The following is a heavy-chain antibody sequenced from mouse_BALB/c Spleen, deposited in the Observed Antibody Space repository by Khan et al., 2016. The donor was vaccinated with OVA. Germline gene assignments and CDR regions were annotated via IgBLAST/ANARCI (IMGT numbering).Heavy chain of an antibody. CDR3: ARQEDGYYVRCFDV. V-gene: IGHV5-6*01. J-gene: IGHJ1*01. D-gene: IGHD2-3*01. CDR1: GFTFSSYG. Sequence: EVELVESGGDLVKPGGSLKLSCAASGFTFSSYGMSWVRQTPDKRLEWVATISSGGSYTYYPDSVKVRFTISRDNAKNTLYLQMSSLKSEDTAMYYCARQEDGYYVRCFDVWSAGTTVTLSS. CDR2: ISSGGSYT.